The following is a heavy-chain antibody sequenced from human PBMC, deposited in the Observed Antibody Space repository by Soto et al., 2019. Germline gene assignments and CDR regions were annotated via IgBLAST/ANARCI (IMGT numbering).Heavy chain of an antibody. J-gene: IGHJ6*02. CDR2: IYPSDSDT. CDR3: AKGLSLTSYGMDV. CDR1: GFSFTNYW. V-gene: IGHV5-51*01. D-gene: IGHD7-27*01. Sequence: PGESLKISCQGFGFSFTNYWIAWVRQMPDKGLEWLGIIYPSDSDTKYSPSFQGQATISVDKSISTAYLQWSSLKASDTAMYYCAKGLSLTSYGMDVWGQGTTVTVSS.